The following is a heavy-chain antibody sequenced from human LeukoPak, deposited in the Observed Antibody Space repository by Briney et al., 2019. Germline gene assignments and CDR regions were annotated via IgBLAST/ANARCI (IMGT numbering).Heavy chain of an antibody. V-gene: IGHV4-61*02. CDR1: GGSLSSGSYY. J-gene: IGHJ4*02. D-gene: IGHD5-24*01. CDR2: IYTSGST. Sequence: SETLSLTCTVSGGSLSSGSYYWIWIRQPAGKGLEWIGRIYTSGSTNYHPSLKSRITISVDTSKNQFTLKLSSVTAADTAVYYCARGDGYKDFDYWGQGTLVTVSS. CDR3: ARGDGYKDFDY.